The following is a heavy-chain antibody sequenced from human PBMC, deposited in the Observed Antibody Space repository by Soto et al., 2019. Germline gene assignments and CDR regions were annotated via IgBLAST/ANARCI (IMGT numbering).Heavy chain of an antibody. V-gene: IGHV3-30-3*01. D-gene: IGHD2-2*01. CDR1: GFTFSSYA. Sequence: GGSLRLSCAASGFTFSSYAMHWVRQAPGKGLEWVAGISYDGSNKYYADSVKGRFTISRDNSKNTLYLQMNSLRAEDTAVFYCARGPSSLTRFDYWGQGTLVTVSS. CDR3: ARGPSSLTRFDY. J-gene: IGHJ4*02. CDR2: ISYDGSNK.